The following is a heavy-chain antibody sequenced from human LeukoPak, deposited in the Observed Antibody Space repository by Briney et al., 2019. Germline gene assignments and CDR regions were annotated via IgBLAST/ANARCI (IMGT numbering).Heavy chain of an antibody. V-gene: IGHV1-2*02. CDR3: ARGYCSSTSCYRGGYYFDY. D-gene: IGHD2-2*01. J-gene: IGHJ4*02. CDR1: GYTFTGYY. Sequence: ASVKVSCKASGYTFTGYYMHWVRQAPGQGLEWMGWINPNSGGTNYAQKFQGRVTMTREASISTAYMELSRLRSDHTAVYYCARGYCSSTSCYRGGYYFDYWGQGTLVTVSS. CDR2: INPNSGGT.